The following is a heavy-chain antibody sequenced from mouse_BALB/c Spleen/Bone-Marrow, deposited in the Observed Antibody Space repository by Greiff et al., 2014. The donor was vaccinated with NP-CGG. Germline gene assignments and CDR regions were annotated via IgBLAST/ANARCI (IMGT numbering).Heavy chain of an antibody. CDR1: GYAFTNYL. J-gene: IGHJ2*01. Sequence: VQLQQSGAELVRPGTSVKVSCKASGYAFTNYLIEWVKQRPGQGLEWIGMINPGSGGTNYNEKFKGKAKPTADKSSSTAYMQLSSLTSDDSAVYFCARRDGSYFDYWGQGTTLTVSS. CDR2: INPGSGGT. D-gene: IGHD3-3*01. CDR3: ARRDGSYFDY. V-gene: IGHV1-54*01.